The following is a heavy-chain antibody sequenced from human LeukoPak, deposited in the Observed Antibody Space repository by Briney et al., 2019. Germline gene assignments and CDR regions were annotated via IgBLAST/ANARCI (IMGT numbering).Heavy chain of an antibody. CDR3: ARDVVASSSWPYDAFDI. CDR1: GYTFTGHY. V-gene: IGHV1-2*02. Sequence: GASVKVSCKASGYTFTGHYMHWVRQAPGQGLEWMGWINPNSGGTNYAQKFQGRVTMTRDTSISTAYMELSRLRSDDTAVYYCARDVVASSSWPYDAFDIWGQGTMVTVSS. CDR2: INPNSGGT. J-gene: IGHJ3*02. D-gene: IGHD6-13*01.